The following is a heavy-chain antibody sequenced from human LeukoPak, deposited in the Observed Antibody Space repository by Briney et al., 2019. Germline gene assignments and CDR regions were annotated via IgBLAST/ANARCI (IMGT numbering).Heavy chain of an antibody. J-gene: IGHJ4*02. D-gene: IGHD1-26*01. CDR1: GFTFSSYG. V-gene: IGHV3-23*01. CDR2: ISGSGGST. Sequence: GGSLRLSCAASGFTFSSYGMSWVRQVPEKGLEWVSAISGSGGSTYYADSVKGRFTISRDNSKNTLYLQMNSLRAEDTAVYYCAKDRIVGATVDYWGQGTLVTVSS. CDR3: AKDRIVGATVDY.